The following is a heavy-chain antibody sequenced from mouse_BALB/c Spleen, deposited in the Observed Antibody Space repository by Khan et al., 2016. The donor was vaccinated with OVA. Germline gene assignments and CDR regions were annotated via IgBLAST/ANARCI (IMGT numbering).Heavy chain of an antibody. V-gene: IGHV5-17*02. J-gene: IGHJ2*01. D-gene: IGHD1-1*01. CDR1: GFTFNCYG. Sequence: EVELVPSGGGLVQPGGSRKLSCAASGFTFNCYGMHWVRQAPETGLEWVAYISAYRNTIYYADTVKGRFTISRDNPKNTLFLQMTSLMSEDTAMYYCATSYCYGYYFDYWGPGTTLTVS. CDR2: ISAYRNTI. CDR3: ATSYCYGYYFDY.